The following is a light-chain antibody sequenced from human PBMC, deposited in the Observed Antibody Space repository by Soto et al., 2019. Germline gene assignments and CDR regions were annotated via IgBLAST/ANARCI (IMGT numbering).Light chain of an antibody. CDR2: EVS. J-gene: IGLJ1*01. CDR3: SSYAGNNIHYV. V-gene: IGLV2-8*01. CDR1: SSDVGGYNY. Sequence: QSVLTQPPSASGSPGQSVTISCAGTSSDVGGYNYVSWYQQYPGKVPKLMIYEVSERPSGVPDRFSGSKSGNTASLTVSGLQAEDEAGYYCSSYAGNNIHYVFGTGTKVTVL.